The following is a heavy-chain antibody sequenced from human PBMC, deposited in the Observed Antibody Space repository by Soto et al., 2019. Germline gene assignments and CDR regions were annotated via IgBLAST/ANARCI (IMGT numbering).Heavy chain of an antibody. Sequence: QVQLQESGPGLVKPSQTLSLTCTVSGGSISSGDYYWSWIRQPPGKGLEWIGYIYYSGSTYYNPSLKSRXXIXVXXSKNQFSLKRSSVTAADTAVYYCAEWSNYGFAFDIWGQGTMVTVSS. CDR2: IYYSGST. CDR3: AEWSNYGFAFDI. V-gene: IGHV4-30-4*01. J-gene: IGHJ3*02. CDR1: GGSISSGDYY. D-gene: IGHD4-4*01.